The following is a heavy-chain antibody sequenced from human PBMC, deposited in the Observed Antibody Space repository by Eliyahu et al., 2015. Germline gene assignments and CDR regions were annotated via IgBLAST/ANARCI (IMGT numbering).Heavy chain of an antibody. V-gene: IGHV3-23*04. D-gene: IGHD6-6*01. J-gene: IGHJ4*02. CDR2: ISGSGGST. CDR3: AKDLQQLVLGPDY. Sequence: EVQLVESGGGLVQPGGSLRLSCAASGFXFSSYAMSWVRQAPGKGLEXVSAISGSGGSTYYADSVKGRFTISRDNSKNTLYLQMNSLRAEDTAVYYCAKDLQQLVLGPDYWGQGTLVTVSS. CDR1: GFXFSSYA.